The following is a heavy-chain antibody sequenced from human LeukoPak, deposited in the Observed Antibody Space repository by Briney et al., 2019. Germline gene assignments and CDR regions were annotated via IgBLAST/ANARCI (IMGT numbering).Heavy chain of an antibody. V-gene: IGHV3-23*01. D-gene: IGHD6-19*01. Sequence: GWSLSLSCAASGFTFSSYAMSWVRQAPGKGLEWVSAISGSGGSTYYADSVKGRFTISRDNSKNTLYLQMNSLRAEDTAVYYCASYSSGWRGYYYYGMDVWGQGTTVTVSS. CDR2: ISGSGGST. CDR3: ASYSSGWRGYYYYGMDV. J-gene: IGHJ6*02. CDR1: GFTFSSYA.